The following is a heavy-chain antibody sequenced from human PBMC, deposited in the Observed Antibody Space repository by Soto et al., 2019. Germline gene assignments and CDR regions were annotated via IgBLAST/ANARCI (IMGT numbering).Heavy chain of an antibody. V-gene: IGHV6-1*01. CDR3: ARDLYYYDSSGLLPSYGMDV. CDR1: GDSVSSNSAA. Sequence: SQTLSLTCAISGDSVSSNSAAWNWIRQSPSRGLEWLGRTYYRSKWYNDYAVSVKSRITINPDTSKNQFSLQLNSVTPEDTAVYYCARDLYYYDSSGLLPSYGMDVWGHGTTVTVSS. CDR2: TYYRSKWYN. D-gene: IGHD3-22*01. J-gene: IGHJ6*02.